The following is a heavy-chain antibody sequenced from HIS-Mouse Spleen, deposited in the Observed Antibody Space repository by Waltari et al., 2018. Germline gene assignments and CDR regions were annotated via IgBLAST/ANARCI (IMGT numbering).Heavy chain of an antibody. V-gene: IGHV2-70*15. CDR2: IDWDDDK. J-gene: IGHJ4*02. D-gene: IGHD1-7*01. Sequence: QVTLRESGPALVKPTQTLTLTCTFSGFSLSTSGRRVSWIRQPPGKALEWLARIDWDDDKYYSTSLKTRLTISKDTSKNQVVLTMTNMDPVDTATYYCARIQAGKLELPFDYWGQGTLATVSS. CDR1: GFSLSTSGRR. CDR3: ARIQAGKLELPFDY.